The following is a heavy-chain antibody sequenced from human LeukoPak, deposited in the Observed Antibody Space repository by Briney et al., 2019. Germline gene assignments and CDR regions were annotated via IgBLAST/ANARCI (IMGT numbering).Heavy chain of an antibody. CDR1: GFTFSNYA. D-gene: IGHD5-18*01. CDR2: KRYDGSNK. CDR3: AKDATIQLWTHFDY. V-gene: IGHV3-30*02. Sequence: GGSLRLSCVASGFTFSNYAMNWVRQAPGKGLEWVAFKRYDGSNKYYADSVKGRFTISRDNSKNTLYLQMNSLRAEDTAVYYCAKDATIQLWTHFDYWGQGTLVTVSS. J-gene: IGHJ4*02.